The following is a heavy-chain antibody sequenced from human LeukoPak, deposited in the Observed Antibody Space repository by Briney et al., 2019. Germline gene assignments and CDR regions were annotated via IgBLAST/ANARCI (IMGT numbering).Heavy chain of an antibody. CDR1: GYTFTSYG. D-gene: IGHD2-8*01. V-gene: IGHV1-18*01. J-gene: IGHJ6*02. CDR3: ARGVCTNGICYGPYYYYGMDV. CDR2: ISAYNGNT. Sequence: GASVKVSRKASGYTFTSYGISWVRQAPGQGLEWMGWISAYNGNTNYAQKLQGRVTMTTDTSTSTAYMELRSLRSDDTAVYYCARGVCTNGICYGPYYYYGMDVWGQGTTVTVSS.